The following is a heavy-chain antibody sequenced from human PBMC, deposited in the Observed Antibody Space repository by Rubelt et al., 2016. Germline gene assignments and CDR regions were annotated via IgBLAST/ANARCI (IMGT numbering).Heavy chain of an antibody. CDR1: GFPFSTYG. D-gene: IGHD1/OR15-1a*01. V-gene: IGHV3-66*02. Sequence: EVQLVESGGGLVKPGGSLRLSCAASGFPFSTYGMNWVRQAPGKGLEWVSVIYSGGYTYYADSVKGRFTISRDNSKNTLYLQMDSLRAEDTAVYYCARDNNGLFWGQGTLVTVSS. CDR2: IYSGGYT. J-gene: IGHJ4*02. CDR3: ARDNNGLF.